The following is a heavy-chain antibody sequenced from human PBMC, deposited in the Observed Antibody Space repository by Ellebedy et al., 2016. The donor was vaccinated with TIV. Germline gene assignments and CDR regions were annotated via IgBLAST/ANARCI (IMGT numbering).Heavy chain of an antibody. D-gene: IGHD3-3*01. V-gene: IGHV1-18*04. CDR2: ISAYNGNT. CDR3: ARETYDFWSGSPIRPRANWFDP. Sequence: ASVKVSXKASGYTFTSYGISWVRQAPGQGLEWMGWISAYNGNTNYAQKLQGRVTMTTDTSTSTAYMELRSLRSDDTAVYYCARETYDFWSGSPIRPRANWFDPWGQGTLVTVSS. J-gene: IGHJ5*02. CDR1: GYTFTSYG.